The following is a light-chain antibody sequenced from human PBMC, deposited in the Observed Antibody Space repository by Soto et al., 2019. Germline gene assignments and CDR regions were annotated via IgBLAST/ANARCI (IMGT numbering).Light chain of an antibody. J-gene: IGKJ1*01. CDR1: KSVVSTF. V-gene: IGKV3-11*01. Sequence: SPANRATLSCKASKSVVSTFFAWYQQKPGQAPRLLLYGASSRATGIPARFSGSGSGTDFTLTISSLEPEDFAVYYCQQCYNWPQWTFGQGTKVDIK. CDR3: QQCYNWPQWT. CDR2: GAS.